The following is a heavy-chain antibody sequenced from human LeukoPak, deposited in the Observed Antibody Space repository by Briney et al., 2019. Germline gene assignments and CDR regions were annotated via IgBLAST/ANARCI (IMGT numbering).Heavy chain of an antibody. V-gene: IGHV1-8*01. CDR2: MNPNSGNT. Sequence: ASVKVSCKASGDTFTSYDISWVRQATGQGLEWKGWMNPNSGNTGYAQKFQGRVTMTRNTSISTAYMELSSLRSEDTAVYYCARPDCSGGSCQGSYYYYYGMDVWGQGTTVTASS. CDR3: ARPDCSGGSCQGSYYYYYGMDV. J-gene: IGHJ6*02. D-gene: IGHD2-15*01. CDR1: GDTFTSYD.